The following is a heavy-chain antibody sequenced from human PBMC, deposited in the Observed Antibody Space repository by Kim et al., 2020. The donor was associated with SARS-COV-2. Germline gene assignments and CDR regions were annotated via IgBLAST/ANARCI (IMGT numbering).Heavy chain of an antibody. CDR3: AADRYSGYDYYYYYGMDV. Sequence: SVKVSRKASGFTFTSSAVQWVRQARGQRLEWIGGIVVGSGNTNYAQKFQERVTITRDMSTSTAYMELSSLRSEDTAVYYCAADRYSGYDYYYYYGMDVWGQGTTVTVAS. CDR1: GFTFTSSA. CDR2: IVVGSGNT. D-gene: IGHD5-12*01. V-gene: IGHV1-58*01. J-gene: IGHJ6*02.